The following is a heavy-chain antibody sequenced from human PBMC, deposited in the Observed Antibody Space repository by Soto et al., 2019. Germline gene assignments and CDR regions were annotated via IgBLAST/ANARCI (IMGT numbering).Heavy chain of an antibody. Sequence: GWSLRLSCAASGFSFNNFGMHWVRQAPGKGLEWVAVISYDGSNKYYADSVRGRFTISRDDSKDTLYLQMNSLRAGDTAVYYCAKDGTYCGGDCYPIFNFDSWGQGTLVTVSS. CDR3: AKDGTYCGGDCYPIFNFDS. CDR2: ISYDGSNK. V-gene: IGHV3-30*18. CDR1: GFSFNNFG. J-gene: IGHJ4*02. D-gene: IGHD2-21*02.